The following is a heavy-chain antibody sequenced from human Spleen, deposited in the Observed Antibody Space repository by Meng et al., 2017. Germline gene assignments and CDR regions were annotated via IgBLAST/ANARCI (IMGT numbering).Heavy chain of an antibody. CDR2: INHSGST. V-gene: IGHV4-34*01. D-gene: IGHD3-9*01. CDR3: VRVLRYFDWSTQHYGMDV. CDR1: GGSFSGYY. Sequence: SETLSLTCAVYGGSFSGYYWGWMRQPPGKGLEWMAEINHSGSTYYTPSLKSRVTISVDTSKEQVSLNLNSVTAADTAVYYCVRVLRYFDWSTQHYGMDVWGQGNTVTVSS. J-gene: IGHJ6*02.